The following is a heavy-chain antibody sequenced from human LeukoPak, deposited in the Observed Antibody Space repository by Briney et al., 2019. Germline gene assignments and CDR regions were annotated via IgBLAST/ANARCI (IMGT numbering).Heavy chain of an antibody. CDR1: GFTFSSYS. CDR2: ISSSCSYI. Sequence: GGSLRLSCAVSGFTFSSYSMNWVRLAPRQGQGLVSSISSSCSYIYYADSVNSRFTISRGNAKKSLDMQMNRLRAKDTAVYYCAREEGGNYYDSSGYYFDYWGQGTLVTVSS. V-gene: IGHV3-21*01. J-gene: IGHJ4*02. CDR3: AREEGGNYYDSSGYYFDY. D-gene: IGHD3-22*01.